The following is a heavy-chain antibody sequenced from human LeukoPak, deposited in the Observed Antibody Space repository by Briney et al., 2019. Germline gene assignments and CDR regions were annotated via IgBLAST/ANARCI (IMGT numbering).Heavy chain of an antibody. Sequence: PGGSLILSCAASGLTVSSNYMSWVRQAPGKGLEWVSVIYSDDSTYYADSVRGRFTISRDNSKNTLYLQMNSLRAEDTAVYYCARDGRVGATRLNIWGQGTMVTVSS. D-gene: IGHD1-26*01. CDR2: IYSDDST. CDR3: ARDGRVGATRLNI. J-gene: IGHJ3*02. V-gene: IGHV3-66*02. CDR1: GLTVSSNY.